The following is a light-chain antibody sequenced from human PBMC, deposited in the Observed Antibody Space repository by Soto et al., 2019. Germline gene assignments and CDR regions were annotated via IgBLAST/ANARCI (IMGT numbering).Light chain of an antibody. CDR1: QDISNY. CDR2: DAS. CDR3: QQYDIHPFS. Sequence: DIQMSQSPSSLSASVGDRVTITCQASQDISNYLNWYQHKPGKPPKLLIYDASNLETGFPSRFSGSKSGTAFTFTITSLQPEDIATYYCQQYDIHPFSFGGGTKVDIK. V-gene: IGKV1-33*01. J-gene: IGKJ4*01.